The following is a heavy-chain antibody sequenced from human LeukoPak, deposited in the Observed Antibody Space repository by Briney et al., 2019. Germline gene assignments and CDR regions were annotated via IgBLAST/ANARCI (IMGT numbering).Heavy chain of an antibody. Sequence: ASVKVSCKASGGTFSSYEISWVRQAPGQGLDWMGWIIPMFGTAKYAQKFQGRVTITADKSTSTAYMELSSLRSEDTAVYYCASGTTDIVVVPATLRNYYFDYWGQGTLVTVSS. V-gene: IGHV1-69*06. CDR3: ASGTTDIVVVPATLRNYYFDY. CDR2: IIPMFGTA. D-gene: IGHD2-2*01. J-gene: IGHJ4*02. CDR1: GGTFSSYE.